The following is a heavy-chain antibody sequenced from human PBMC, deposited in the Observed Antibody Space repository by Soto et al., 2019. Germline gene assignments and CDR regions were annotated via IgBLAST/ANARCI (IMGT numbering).Heavy chain of an antibody. CDR1: GGSFSGYY. D-gene: IGHD6-13*01. J-gene: IGHJ5*02. CDR3: AREGYSSSWYPRNWFDP. V-gene: IGHV4-34*01. Sequence: QVQLQQWGAGLLKPSETPSLTCAVYGGSFSGYYWSWIRQPPGKGLEWIGEINHSGSTNYNPSLKSRVTISVDTSKNQFSLKLSSVTAADTAVYYCAREGYSSSWYPRNWFDPWGQGTLVTVSS. CDR2: INHSGST.